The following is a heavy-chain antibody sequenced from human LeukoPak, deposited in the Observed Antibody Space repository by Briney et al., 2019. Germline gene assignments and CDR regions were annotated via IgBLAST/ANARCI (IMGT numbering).Heavy chain of an antibody. J-gene: IGHJ5*02. CDR2: ISSSSSYI. V-gene: IGHV3-21*01. CDR1: GFTFSSYS. CDR3: AGEGIPSIAARLDWFDP. Sequence: GGSLRLSCAASGFTFSSYSMNWVRQAPGKGLEWVSSISSSSSYIYYADSVKGRFTISRDNAKNSLYLQMNSLRAEDTAVYYCAGEGIPSIAARLDWFDPWGQGTLVTVSS. D-gene: IGHD6-6*01.